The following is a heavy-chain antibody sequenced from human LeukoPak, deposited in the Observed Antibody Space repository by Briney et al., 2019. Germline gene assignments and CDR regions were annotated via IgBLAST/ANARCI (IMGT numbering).Heavy chain of an antibody. CDR1: GGSINSGNYY. J-gene: IGHJ4*02. D-gene: IGHD3-10*01. CDR3: ARNSGDYYSYYFDS. Sequence: SETLSLTCTVSGGSINSGNYYWSWIRQPAGKGLEWVGRIYAGGSTNYSPSLKSRVIISVDPSKNQFSLKLGSVTAADTAVYYCARNSGDYYSYYFDSWGQGSLDTVSS. CDR2: IYAGGST. V-gene: IGHV4-61*02.